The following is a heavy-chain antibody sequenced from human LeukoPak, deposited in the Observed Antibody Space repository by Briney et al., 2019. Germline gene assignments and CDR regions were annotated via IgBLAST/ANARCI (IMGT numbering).Heavy chain of an antibody. V-gene: IGHV3-74*01. J-gene: IGHJ5*02. CDR2: INSDGSST. CDR1: GFTFSSYS. Sequence: PGGSLRLSCAASGFTFSSYSMNWVRQAPGKGLVWVSRINSDGSSTSYADSVKGRFTISRDNAKNTLYLQMNSLRAEDTAVYYCARGSYYYDSSGSDWFDPWGQGTLVTVSS. D-gene: IGHD3-22*01. CDR3: ARGSYYYDSSGSDWFDP.